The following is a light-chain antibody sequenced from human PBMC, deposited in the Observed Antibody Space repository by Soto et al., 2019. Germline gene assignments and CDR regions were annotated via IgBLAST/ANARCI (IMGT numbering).Light chain of an antibody. CDR3: QQRSNWPPTWT. CDR2: DAS. CDR1: QRIGSY. J-gene: IGKJ1*01. Sequence: EIVLTQSPGTLSLSPGERATLSCRASQRIGSYLAWYQQKPGQTPRLLIYDASHRATGIPARFSGSGSGTDFTLTISSLEPEDFAVYYCQQRSNWPPTWTFGQGTKVEIK. V-gene: IGKV3-11*01.